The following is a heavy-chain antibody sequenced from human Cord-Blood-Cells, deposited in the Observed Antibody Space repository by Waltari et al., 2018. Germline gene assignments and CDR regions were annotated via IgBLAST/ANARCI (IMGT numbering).Heavy chain of an antibody. D-gene: IGHD1-26*01. J-gene: IGHJ4*02. CDR1: GGSFSGYY. Sequence: QVQLQQWGAGLLKPSETLSLTCAVYGGSFSGYYWSWIRQPPGKGLEWIGEINHSGSTNYNPSLKGRVTISVDTAKNQFSLKLSSVTAADTAVYYCARHEEWELLGGVDYWGQGTLVTVSS. CDR2: INHSGST. V-gene: IGHV4-34*01. CDR3: ARHEEWELLGGVDY.